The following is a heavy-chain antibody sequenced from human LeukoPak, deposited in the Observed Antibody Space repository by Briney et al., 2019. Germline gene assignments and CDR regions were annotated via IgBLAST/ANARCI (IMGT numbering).Heavy chain of an antibody. Sequence: NPSETLSLTCAVYGGSFSGYYWSWIRQPPGKGLEWIGEINHSGSTNYNPSLKSRATISVDTSKNQFSLKLSSVTAADTAVYYCARRSLLWFGEFLDYFDYWGQGTLVTVSS. CDR1: GGSFSGYY. D-gene: IGHD3-10*01. V-gene: IGHV4-34*01. CDR3: ARRSLLWFGEFLDYFDY. J-gene: IGHJ4*02. CDR2: INHSGST.